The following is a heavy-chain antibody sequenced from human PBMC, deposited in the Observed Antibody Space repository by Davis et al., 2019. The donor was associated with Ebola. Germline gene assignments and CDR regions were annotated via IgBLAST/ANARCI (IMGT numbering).Heavy chain of an antibody. CDR1: GYTFTSYA. CDR3: ARTVGDIYYYGMDV. Sequence: AASVKVSCKASGYTFTSYAMHWVRQAPGQRLEWMGWINAGNGNTKYSQKFQGRVTITRDTSASTAYMELSSLRSEDTAVYYCARTVGDIYYYGMDVWGQGTTVTVSS. CDR2: INAGNGNT. J-gene: IGHJ6*02. V-gene: IGHV1-3*01. D-gene: IGHD3-16*01.